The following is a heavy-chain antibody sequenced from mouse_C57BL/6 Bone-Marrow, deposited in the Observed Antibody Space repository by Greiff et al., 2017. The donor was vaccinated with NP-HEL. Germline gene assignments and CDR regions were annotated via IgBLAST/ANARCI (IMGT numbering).Heavy chain of an antibody. Sequence: DVMLVESGPDLVKPSQSLSLTCTVTGYSITSGYNWHWIRQFPGNKLEWMGYIQYSGSTNYNPSLKSRISITRDTSTNQFFLQLNSVTTEDTATYYGTRGGSVVPHWYLDVWGAGTTVTVSS. V-gene: IGHV3-1*02. CDR3: TRGGSVVPHWYLDV. CDR2: IQYSGST. D-gene: IGHD1-1*01. J-gene: IGHJ1*01. CDR1: GYSITSGYN.